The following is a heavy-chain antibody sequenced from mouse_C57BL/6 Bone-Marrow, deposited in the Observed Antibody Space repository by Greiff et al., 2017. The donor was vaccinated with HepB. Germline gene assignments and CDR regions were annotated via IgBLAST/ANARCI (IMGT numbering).Heavy chain of an antibody. J-gene: IGHJ3*01. CDR3: ARIYYGSSYVGFAY. V-gene: IGHV1-55*01. CDR2: IYPGSGST. D-gene: IGHD1-1*01. Sequence: QVQLQQPGAELVKPGASVKMSCKASGYTFTSYWITWVKQRPGQGLEWIGDIYPGSGSTNYNEKFKSKATLTVDTSSSTAYMPLSSLTSEDSAVYFRARIYYGSSYVGFAYWGQGTLVTVSA. CDR1: GYTFTSYW.